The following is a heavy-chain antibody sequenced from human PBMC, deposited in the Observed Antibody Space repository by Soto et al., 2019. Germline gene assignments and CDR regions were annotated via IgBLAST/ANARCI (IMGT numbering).Heavy chain of an antibody. J-gene: IGHJ4*02. V-gene: IGHV1-46*01. CDR3: ATSLGESTSLGY. D-gene: IGHD2-2*01. Sequence: QVQLVQSGADVRKPGASVKISCKASGYTFTSYYMHWVRQAPGQGLEWMGIINPSGGRTTYAQKFQGRVTMTRDTSTSTVYIDLSSLRSEDTAVYYCATSLGESTSLGYWGKGTLVTVSS. CDR2: INPSGGRT. CDR1: GYTFTSYY.